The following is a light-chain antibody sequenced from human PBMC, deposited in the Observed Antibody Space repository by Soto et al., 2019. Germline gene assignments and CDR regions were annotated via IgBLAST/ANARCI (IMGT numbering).Light chain of an antibody. Sequence: DIQMTPSPSILSASVGDRVPITCRASQSISSWLAWYQQKPGKAPNLLIYKASHLENGVPSRFSGSGSGTDFTLTISCLQSEDFATYYCQQYYSYPRTVGQGTKVDIK. J-gene: IGKJ1*01. CDR2: KAS. CDR1: QSISSW. CDR3: QQYYSYPRT. V-gene: IGKV1-5*03.